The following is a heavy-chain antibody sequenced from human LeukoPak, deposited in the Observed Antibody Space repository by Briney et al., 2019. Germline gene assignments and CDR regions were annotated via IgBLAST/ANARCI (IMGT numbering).Heavy chain of an antibody. CDR1: GGSVSHSNW. J-gene: IGHJ4*02. CDR3: ARAIGGITMVRGVITRFDY. CDR2: VHPSEGT. V-gene: IGHV4-4*02. Sequence: SGTLSLTCAVSGGSVSHSNWWTWVRQSPGKGLEWIGEVHPSEGTNYNPSLKSRVTISVDTSKNQFSLKLSSVTAADTAVYYCARAIGGITMVRGVITRFDYWGQGTLVTVSS. D-gene: IGHD3-10*01.